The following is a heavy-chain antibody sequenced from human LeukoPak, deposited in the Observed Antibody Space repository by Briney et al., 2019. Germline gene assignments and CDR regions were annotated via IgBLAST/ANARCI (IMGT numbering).Heavy chain of an antibody. V-gene: IGHV1-3*01. J-gene: IGHJ4*02. D-gene: IGHD1-14*01. CDR2: INADNGNT. CDR3: ARDGITPSRAFDY. Sequence: GASVKVSCKASGYTFTTYAIHWVRQAPGQRLEWMGWINADNGNTRYSQRFQGRVTITRDTSASTAYMELSSLTSEDTAVYYCARDGITPSRAFDYWGQGTLVTVSS. CDR1: GYTFTTYA.